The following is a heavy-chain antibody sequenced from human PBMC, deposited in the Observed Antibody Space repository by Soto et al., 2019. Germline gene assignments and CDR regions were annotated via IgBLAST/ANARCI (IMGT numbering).Heavy chain of an antibody. Sequence: SETLSVPFTVSGGSISSSSCYWGWIRQPPGKGLEWIGSIYYSGRTYYNPSLQGRVTISVDTSKNQFSLKLSSVTAADTAVYYCAPLPYGDYYYYYGMDVWRQGTTVTVTS. CDR3: APLPYGDYYYYYGMDV. D-gene: IGHD4-17*01. V-gene: IGHV4-39*01. J-gene: IGHJ6*02. CDR2: IYYSGRT. CDR1: GGSISSSSCY.